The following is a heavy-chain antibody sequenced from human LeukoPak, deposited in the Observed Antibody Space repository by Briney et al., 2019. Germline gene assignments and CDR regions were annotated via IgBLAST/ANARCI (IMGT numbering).Heavy chain of an antibody. CDR3: AREHSGYDLDRYYYYYYMDV. J-gene: IGHJ6*03. Sequence: GASVKVSCKASGGTFSSYAISWVRQAPGQGLEWMGGIIPIFGTANYAQKLQGRVTMTTDTSTSTAYMELRSLRSDDTAVYYCAREHSGYDLDRYYYYYYMDVWGKGTTVTVSS. CDR1: GGTFSSYA. D-gene: IGHD5-12*01. V-gene: IGHV1-69*05. CDR2: IIPIFGTA.